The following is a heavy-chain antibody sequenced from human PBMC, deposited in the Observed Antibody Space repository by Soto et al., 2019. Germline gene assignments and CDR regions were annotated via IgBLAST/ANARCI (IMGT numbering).Heavy chain of an antibody. D-gene: IGHD5-12*01. V-gene: IGHV3-33*01. CDR3: ARDQAEIVAAPIDGNDLSNWLDP. CDR2: IFYDGSRK. CDR1: GFTFSTYG. J-gene: IGHJ5*02. Sequence: ESGGGVVQPGRSLRLSCAASGFTFSTYGIHWVRQAPGKGLEWVAAIFYDGSRKCYTDSVKGRFTISRDNSKNTVYLQITGLRAEDTAVYYCARDQAEIVAAPIDGNDLSNWLDPWGQGTLVTVSS.